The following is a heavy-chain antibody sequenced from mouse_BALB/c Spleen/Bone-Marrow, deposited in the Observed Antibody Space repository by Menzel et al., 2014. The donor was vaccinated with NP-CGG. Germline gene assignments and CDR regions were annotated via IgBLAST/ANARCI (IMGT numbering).Heavy chain of an antibody. Sequence: VQLQQSGAELVKPGASVKLSCTASGFNIKDTYMHWVKQRPEQGLEWIGRIDPANGNTNYDPRFQGKATITADTSSNTAYLQLSSLTSEDTAVYYCARYGGRYYAMDYRGQGTSVTVSS. CDR3: ARYGGRYYAMDY. J-gene: IGHJ4*01. CDR2: IDPANGNT. D-gene: IGHD1-1*01. CDR1: GFNIKDTY. V-gene: IGHV14-3*02.